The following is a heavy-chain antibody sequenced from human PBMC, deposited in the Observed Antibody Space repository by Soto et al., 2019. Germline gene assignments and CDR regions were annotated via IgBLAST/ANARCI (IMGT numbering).Heavy chain of an antibody. CDR3: ARLAVDYYDSSGSPGY. CDR1: GYTFTSYG. D-gene: IGHD3-22*01. Sequence: ASVKVSCKASGYTFTSYGISWVRQAPGQGLEWMGWISAYNGNTNYAQKLQGRVTMTTDTSTSTAYMELRSLRSDDTAVYYCARLAVDYYDSSGSPGYWGQGTLVTVSS. J-gene: IGHJ4*02. V-gene: IGHV1-18*01. CDR2: ISAYNGNT.